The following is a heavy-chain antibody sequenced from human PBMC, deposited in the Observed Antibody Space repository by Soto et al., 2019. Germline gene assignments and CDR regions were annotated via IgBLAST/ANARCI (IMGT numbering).Heavy chain of an antibody. D-gene: IGHD3-16*01. J-gene: IGHJ4*02. Sequence: QVQLVESGGGVVQPGRSLRLSCAASGFTFSSYGMHWVRQAPGKGLEWVAVISYDGSNKYYADSVKGRFTISRDNSKNTLYLQMTSLRAEDTAVYYCAKDGGAAIDYWGQGTLVTVSS. V-gene: IGHV3-30*18. CDR1: GFTFSSYG. CDR2: ISYDGSNK. CDR3: AKDGGAAIDY.